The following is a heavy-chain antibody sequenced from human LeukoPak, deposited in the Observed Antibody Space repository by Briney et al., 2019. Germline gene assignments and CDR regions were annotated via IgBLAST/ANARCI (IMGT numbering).Heavy chain of an antibody. CDR3: ARDLPDVLTGYSDNAFDI. CDR1: GFTFSSYW. CDR2: IKQDGSDK. V-gene: IGHV3-7*03. J-gene: IGHJ3*02. Sequence: GGSLRLSCAASGFTFSSYWMHWVRQAPGKGLEWVANIKQDGSDKNYVDSVKGRFTISRDNAKKLLYLQMNSLRAEDTAVYYCARDLPDVLTGYSDNAFDIWGQGTMVTVSS. D-gene: IGHD3-9*01.